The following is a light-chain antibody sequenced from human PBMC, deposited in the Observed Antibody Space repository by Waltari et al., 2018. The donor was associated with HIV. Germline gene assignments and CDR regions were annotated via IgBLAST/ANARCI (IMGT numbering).Light chain of an antibody. CDR1: SSDIGGYNS. V-gene: IGLV2-14*03. CDR2: EVT. J-gene: IGLJ2*01. Sequence: QSALTQPASVSGSPGQSITISCTGTSSDIGGYNSVSWYRQHPGKAPQLLIYEVTPRPSGVSHRFPGAKSGNTASLTISWLQAEDEATFYCASYSNTDTLVVFGGGTRLTVL. CDR3: ASYSNTDTLVV.